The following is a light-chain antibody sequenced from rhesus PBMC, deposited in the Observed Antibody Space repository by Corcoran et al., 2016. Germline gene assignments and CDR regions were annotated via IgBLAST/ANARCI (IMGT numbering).Light chain of an antibody. CDR2: TAS. V-gene: IGKV1-22*01. CDR1: QDIARW. J-gene: IGKJ1*01. CDR3: LQYTNTPRT. Sequence: DIQMTQSPSSLSASVGDTVTITCRASQDIARWLAWYQQKPGKAPNLLIYTASTFQSEVPSRFRGSGSGTYFTLTISSLQPEEFATYYVLQYTNTPRTFGQGTKVDIK.